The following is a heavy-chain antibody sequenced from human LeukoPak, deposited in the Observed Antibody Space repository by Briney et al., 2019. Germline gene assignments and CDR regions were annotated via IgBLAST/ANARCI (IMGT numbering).Heavy chain of an antibody. CDR2: IYPGDSDT. V-gene: IGHV5-51*01. CDR3: ARHYNGDY. D-gene: IGHD1-14*01. Sequence: GESLKISCKGSGYSFTTYWIGWVRQTPGKGLEWMGIIYPGDSDTRYNPSFQGQVTISADKSITIAYLQWSSLKASDTAIYYCARHYNGDYWGQGTLVTVSS. CDR1: GYSFTTYW. J-gene: IGHJ4*02.